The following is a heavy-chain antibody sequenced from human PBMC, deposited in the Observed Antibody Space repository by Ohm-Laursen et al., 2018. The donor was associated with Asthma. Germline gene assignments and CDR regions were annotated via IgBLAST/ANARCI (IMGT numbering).Heavy chain of an antibody. Sequence: SLRLSCAASGFTFSSYWMSWVRQAPGKGLEWVANIKQDGSEKYYVDSVKGRFTISRDNAKNTLYLQMNSLRAEDTAVYYCARGYTPYYYDSSGYYYLDAFDIWGQGTMVTVSS. V-gene: IGHV3-7*04. CDR2: IKQDGSEK. CDR1: GFTFSSYW. D-gene: IGHD3-22*01. J-gene: IGHJ3*02. CDR3: ARGYTPYYYDSSGYYYLDAFDI.